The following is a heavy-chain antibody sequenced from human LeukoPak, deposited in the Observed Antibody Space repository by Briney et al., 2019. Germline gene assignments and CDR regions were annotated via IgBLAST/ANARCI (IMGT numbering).Heavy chain of an antibody. CDR3: ARAGRKSRGVDLVRKKETGYYYYMDV. D-gene: IGHD3-10*02. CDR2: IKQDGTEK. CDR1: GFTFTTYW. J-gene: IGHJ6*03. Sequence: PGGSLRLSCAASGFTFTTYWMSWVRQAPGKGLEWVANIKQDGTEKYYVDSVKGRFTISRDNAKNSLYLQMNSLRVEDTAVYYCARAGRKSRGVDLVRKKETGYYYYMDVWGKGTTVTVSS. V-gene: IGHV3-7*01.